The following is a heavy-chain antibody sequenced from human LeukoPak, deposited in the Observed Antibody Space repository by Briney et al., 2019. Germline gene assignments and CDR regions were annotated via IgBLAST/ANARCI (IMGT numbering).Heavy chain of an antibody. D-gene: IGHD5-12*01. Sequence: ASVKVSCKASGYTFTSYAMNWVRQAPGQGLEWMGWINTNTGNPTYAQGFTGRFVFSLDTSVSTAYLQISSLKAEDTAVYYCARDVSLRSNSGYDLYGYWDQGTLVTVSS. V-gene: IGHV7-4-1*02. CDR1: GYTFTSYA. CDR3: ARDVSLRSNSGYDLYGY. CDR2: INTNTGNP. J-gene: IGHJ4*02.